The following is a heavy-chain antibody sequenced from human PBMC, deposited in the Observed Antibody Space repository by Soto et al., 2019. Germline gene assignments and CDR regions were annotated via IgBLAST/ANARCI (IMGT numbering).Heavy chain of an antibody. J-gene: IGHJ6*02. CDR2: ISAYNGDT. CDR3: ARAGITLEENYYYYGMDV. D-gene: IGHD3-16*01. V-gene: IGHV1-18*01. CDR1: GYTFTSYG. Sequence: ASVKVSCKASGYTFTSYGISWVRQAPGQGLEWMGWISAYNGDTNYAQKLQGRVTMTTDTSTSTAYMELRSLRSDDTAVYYCARAGITLEENYYYYGMDVWGQGTTVTVSS.